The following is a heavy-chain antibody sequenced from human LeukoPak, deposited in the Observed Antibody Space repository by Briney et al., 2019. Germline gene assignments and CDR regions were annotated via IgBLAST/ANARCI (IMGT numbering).Heavy chain of an antibody. Sequence: ASVKVSCKASGYSFTSYYMYWVRQAPGQGLEWMGIINPNDGSTTYPQKFQGRVSMTRDTSTSTVYMELLGLTSEDTAVYYCARGEVFAYWGQGTLVTVSS. J-gene: IGHJ4*02. V-gene: IGHV1-46*01. CDR2: INPNDGST. CDR1: GYSFTSYY. D-gene: IGHD2-21*01. CDR3: ARGEVFAY.